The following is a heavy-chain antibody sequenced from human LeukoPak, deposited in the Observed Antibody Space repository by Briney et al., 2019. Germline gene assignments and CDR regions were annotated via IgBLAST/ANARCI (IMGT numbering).Heavy chain of an antibody. CDR3: AGRGDYYLDY. CDR1: GGSFSGYY. D-gene: IGHD2-21*02. V-gene: IGHV4-34*01. Sequence: SETLSLTCAVYGGSFSGYYWSWIRQPPGKGLEWIGEINHSGSTNYNPSLKSRVTISVATSKNQFSLKLSSVTAADTAVYYCAGRGDYYLDYWGQGTLVTVSS. CDR2: INHSGST. J-gene: IGHJ4*01.